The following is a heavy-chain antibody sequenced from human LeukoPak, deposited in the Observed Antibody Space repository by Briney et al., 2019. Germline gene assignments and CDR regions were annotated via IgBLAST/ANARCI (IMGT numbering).Heavy chain of an antibody. CDR1: GGTFSSYA. D-gene: IGHD3-10*01. CDR3: ARDPTYYYGSGSYWEPDGGY. J-gene: IGHJ4*02. Sequence: ASVKVSCKASGGTFSSYAISWVRQAPGQGLEWMGGIIPIFGTANYAQKFQGRVTITADESTSTAYMELSSLRSEDTAVYYCARDPTYYYGSGSYWEPDGGYWGQGTLVTVSS. V-gene: IGHV1-69*13. CDR2: IIPIFGTA.